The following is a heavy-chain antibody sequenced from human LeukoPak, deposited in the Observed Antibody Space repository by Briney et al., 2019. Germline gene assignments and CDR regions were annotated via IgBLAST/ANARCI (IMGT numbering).Heavy chain of an antibody. CDR2: ISAYNGNT. D-gene: IGHD2/OR15-2a*01. V-gene: IGHV1-18*01. J-gene: IGHJ6*03. CDR1: GYTFTTYG. Sequence: ASVKVSCKASGYTFTTYGIGWVRQAPGQGLEWMGWISAYNGNTNYAQKLQGRVTMTTDTSTSTAYMELRSLRSDDTAVYYCARAFAALGYYMDVWGKGTTVTISS. CDR3: ARAFAALGYYMDV.